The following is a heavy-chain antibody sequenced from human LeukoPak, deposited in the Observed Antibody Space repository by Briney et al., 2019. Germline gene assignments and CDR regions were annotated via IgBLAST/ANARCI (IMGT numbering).Heavy chain of an antibody. CDR1: GYTFTGYY. Sequence: ASVKVSCKASGYTFTGYYMHWVRQAPGQGLEWMGWINPNSGGTNYAQKFQGRVTMTRDTSISTAHMELSRLRSDDTAVYYCARAMYGGSPFDYWGQGTLVTVSS. CDR3: ARAMYGGSPFDY. CDR2: INPNSGGT. V-gene: IGHV1-2*02. D-gene: IGHD4-23*01. J-gene: IGHJ4*02.